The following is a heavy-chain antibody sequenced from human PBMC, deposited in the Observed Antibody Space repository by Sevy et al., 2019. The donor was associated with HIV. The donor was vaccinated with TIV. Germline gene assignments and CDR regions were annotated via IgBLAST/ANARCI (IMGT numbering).Heavy chain of an antibody. CDR1: GFTFDAYA. CDR3: AKDGGSGSGPSAEYFHH. J-gene: IGHJ1*01. Sequence: GGSLRPSCAASGFTFDAYAMHWVRQAPGKGLEWVSGISWNSAFIGYADSVKGRLTISRDNAKNSLYLQMNSLKPEDTAFYYCAKDGGSGSGPSAEYFHHWGQGTLVTVSS. D-gene: IGHD6-19*01. V-gene: IGHV3-9*01. CDR2: ISWNSAFI.